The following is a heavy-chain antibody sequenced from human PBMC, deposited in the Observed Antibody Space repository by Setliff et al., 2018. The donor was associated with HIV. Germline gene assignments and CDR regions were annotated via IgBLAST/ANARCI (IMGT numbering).Heavy chain of an antibody. D-gene: IGHD4-4*01. Sequence: ASVKVSCKASGYTFTSYYIHWVRQAPGQGLEWMGRLNPNSGDTNYAQKFQGRVTMTRDTSISTGYMEVSRLRSDDTAVYYCAREGYSVDAFDIWGQGTMVTVSS. V-gene: IGHV1-2*06. CDR1: GYTFTSYY. CDR3: AREGYSVDAFDI. CDR2: LNPNSGDT. J-gene: IGHJ3*02.